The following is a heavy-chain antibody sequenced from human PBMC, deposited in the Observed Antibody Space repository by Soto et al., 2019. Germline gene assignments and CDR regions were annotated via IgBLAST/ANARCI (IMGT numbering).Heavy chain of an antibody. D-gene: IGHD3-16*01. CDR1: GYNFTRYG. CDR3: AMVDVYVTPSPQDV. Sequence: QVQLVQSRAEVKNPGASVKVSFKSSGYNFTRYGIAWAREAPGQGLEWMGWINTYNGNTNDAQNLQGRVTLTTDTSTSTAYMELTSLRSNDTAIYYCAMVDVYVTPSPQDVWGQGTTVIVSS. J-gene: IGHJ6*02. CDR2: INTYNGNT. V-gene: IGHV1-18*01.